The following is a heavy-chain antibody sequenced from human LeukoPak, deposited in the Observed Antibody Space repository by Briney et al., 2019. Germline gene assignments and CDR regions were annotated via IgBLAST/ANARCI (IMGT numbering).Heavy chain of an antibody. V-gene: IGHV3-7*01. D-gene: IGHD6-19*01. Sequence: GGSLRLSCAASGFAFSTYWMKWVRQAPGKGLKWVASIKDDGSANYYVDSVKGRFTISRDNAKNSSYLRMNSLRVEDTAVYYCARQKSGVAVAGPGDHWGQGTLVTVSS. CDR3: ARQKSGVAVAGPGDH. CDR2: IKDDGSAN. J-gene: IGHJ4*02. CDR1: GFAFSTYW.